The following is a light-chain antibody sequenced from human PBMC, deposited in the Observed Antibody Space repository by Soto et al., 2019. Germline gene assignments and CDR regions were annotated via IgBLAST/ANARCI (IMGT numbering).Light chain of an antibody. CDR1: ETIGRAY. CDR2: ATS. Sequence: IVLTQSPGTLSLSPGERATVSCRASETIGRAYFAWYQHRPGRTPRLVLSATSNRAAGIPDRFGGSGSGADFTLTISGVEPEDFAVYYWHQYATSPFTFGQGTKLEI. V-gene: IGKV3-20*01. J-gene: IGKJ2*01. CDR3: HQYATSPFT.